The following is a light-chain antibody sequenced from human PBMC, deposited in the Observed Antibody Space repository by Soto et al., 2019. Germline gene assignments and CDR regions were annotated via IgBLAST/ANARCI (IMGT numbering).Light chain of an antibody. J-gene: IGLJ2*01. Sequence: QSALTQPASVSGSPGQSITISCTGTSRDVGGYNYVSWYQQHPGKAPKLMIYDVSNRPSGVSNRFSGSKSANTASLTISGLQAEDEADYYCSSYTSSSTSVVFGGGTKLTVL. CDR2: DVS. CDR3: SSYTSSSTSVV. V-gene: IGLV2-14*01. CDR1: SRDVGGYNY.